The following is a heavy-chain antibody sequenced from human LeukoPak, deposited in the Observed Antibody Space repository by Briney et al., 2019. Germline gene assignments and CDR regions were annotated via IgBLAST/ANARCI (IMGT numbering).Heavy chain of an antibody. V-gene: IGHV3-33*06. CDR1: GLTFSSYG. J-gene: IGHJ3*02. D-gene: IGHD3-22*01. Sequence: GGSLRLSCAASGLTFSSYGMHWVRQAPGKGLGWVAVIWYDGSNKYYADSVKGRFTISRDNSKNSLCLQMNSLRAEDTAVYYCANDRTYYDSSGYPTNAFDIWGQGTMVTVSS. CDR3: ANDRTYYDSSGYPTNAFDI. CDR2: IWYDGSNK.